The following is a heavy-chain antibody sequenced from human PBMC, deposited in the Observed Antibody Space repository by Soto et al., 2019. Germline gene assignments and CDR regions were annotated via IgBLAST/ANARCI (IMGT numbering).Heavy chain of an antibody. CDR2: IYWDDDK. J-gene: IGHJ4*02. D-gene: IGHD2-21*01. CDR3: AHRKLLQFAFFDY. CDR1: GFSLSASRVG. V-gene: IGHV2-5*02. Sequence: QITLKASGPTLVKPTQTLTLTCTFSGFSLSASRVGVDWIRQPPGKTLVWLALIYWDDDKRYSPSLKSRLTITNDNSKSQVVHTMTHMDPVDTAKYYFAHRKLLQFAFFDYWGQGSLVTVS.